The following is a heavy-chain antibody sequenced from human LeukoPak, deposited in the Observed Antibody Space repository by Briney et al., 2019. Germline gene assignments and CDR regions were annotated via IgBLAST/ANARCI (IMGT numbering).Heavy chain of an antibody. CDR2: ISGSGGST. J-gene: IGHJ3*01. Sequence: GGSLRLSCAASGFTFSSYAMSWVRQAPGKGLEYVSAISGSGGSTYYADSVEGRFTISKDNSRNTVYLQMNRLRVEDTAICYCAKTHGDYAPRRAYDVWGPGTMVAVSS. CDR1: GFTFSSYA. D-gene: IGHD4-17*01. CDR3: AKTHGDYAPRRAYDV. V-gene: IGHV3-23*01.